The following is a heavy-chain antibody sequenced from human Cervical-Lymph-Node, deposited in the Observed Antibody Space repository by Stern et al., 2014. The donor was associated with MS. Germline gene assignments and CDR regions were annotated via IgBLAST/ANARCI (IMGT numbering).Heavy chain of an antibody. D-gene: IGHD1-7*01. J-gene: IGHJ5*02. CDR2: VHPADSDT. V-gene: IGHV5-51*01. Sequence: QLVQSGAGVKKPGESLKISCKGAGYRFTSHWIVWVRQMPGKGLEWMGGVHPADSDTRYSPSFQGHVPISVDKSINTAYLQWSSLKASDTAVYYCARHSDITATTDAWGQGTLVTVSS. CDR1: GYRFTSHW. CDR3: ARHSDITATTDA.